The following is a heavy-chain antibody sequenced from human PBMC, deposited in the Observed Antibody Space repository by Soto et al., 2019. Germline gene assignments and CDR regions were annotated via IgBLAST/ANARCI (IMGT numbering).Heavy chain of an antibody. Sequence: QVQLVQSGTEVKKPGASVKVSCKASGYTFSSYYMHWVRQAPGQGLEWMGIINPRSGSTTYAQKFQSRVIMTRDTSTSIIYMELSSLRSEDTAVYYCARDLGYCSGGSCYSYFDQWGQGSLVTVSS. CDR1: GYTFSSYY. D-gene: IGHD2-15*01. V-gene: IGHV1-46*03. CDR3: ARDLGYCSGGSCYSYFDQ. J-gene: IGHJ4*02. CDR2: INPRSGST.